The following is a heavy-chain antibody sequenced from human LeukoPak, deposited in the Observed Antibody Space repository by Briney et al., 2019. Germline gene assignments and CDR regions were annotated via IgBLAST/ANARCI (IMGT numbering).Heavy chain of an antibody. J-gene: IGHJ4*02. CDR1: GFTFSNNA. Sequence: GGSLRLSCSASGFTFSNNAMHWVRQAPGKGLEYVSGISSNGGSTHYADTVKGRFTISRDNSKNTLYLQMSSLRAEDTAVYYCVSTYYYDSSGYYPFDYWGQGTPVTVSS. D-gene: IGHD3-22*01. CDR3: VSTYYYDSSGYYPFDY. CDR2: ISSNGGST. V-gene: IGHV3-64D*09.